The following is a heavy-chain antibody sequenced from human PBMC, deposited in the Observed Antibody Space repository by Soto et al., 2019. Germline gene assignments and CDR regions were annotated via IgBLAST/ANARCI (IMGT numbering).Heavy chain of an antibody. CDR3: ARTGPGNYDRISGY. V-gene: IGHV1-2*02. D-gene: IGHD3-10*02. Sequence: QVQLVQSGAEVKKPGASVKVSCKASGYTFTDYYVHWVRQAPGQGLEWMGWINPHTGATTYALKFQGRVSMTRETSISTAFMELSRLRPDDPAVYYCARTGPGNYDRISGYWGQGTLVTASS. CDR2: INPHTGAT. CDR1: GYTFTDYY. J-gene: IGHJ4*02.